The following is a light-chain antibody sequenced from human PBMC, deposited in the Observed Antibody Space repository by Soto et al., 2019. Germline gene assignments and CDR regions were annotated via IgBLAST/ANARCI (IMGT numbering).Light chain of an antibody. CDR2: GAS. CDR1: QSVFNNH. CDR3: QQYGSSPTT. J-gene: IGKJ1*01. V-gene: IGKV3-20*01. Sequence: EIVLTQSPGTLSLSPGERATLSCRASQSVFNNHIGWYQQKPGQAPRRLIFGASFRATGIPDRFSGSGSGTDSTLTISRLEPEDFAVYYCQQYGSSPTTFGQGTKVEIK.